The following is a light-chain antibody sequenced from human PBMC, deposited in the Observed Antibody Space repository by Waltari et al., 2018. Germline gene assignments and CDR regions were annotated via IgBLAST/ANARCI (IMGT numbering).Light chain of an antibody. CDR3: MMWHSSAWV. CDR2: YKSDSDK. V-gene: IGLV5-45*03. Sequence: QAVLTQPSSLSASPGASASLTCTLRSGINVGTYMIYWYQQKPGSPPQYLLRYKSDSDKQQGSGVPSLFSGSKDDSANAGILLISGLQSEDEADYYCMMWHSSAWVFGGGTKLTVL. J-gene: IGLJ3*02. CDR1: SGINVGTYM.